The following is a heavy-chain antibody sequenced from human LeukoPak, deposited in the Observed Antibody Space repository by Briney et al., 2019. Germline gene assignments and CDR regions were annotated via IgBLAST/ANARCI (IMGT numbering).Heavy chain of an antibody. CDR2: IIPIFGTA. J-gene: IGHJ4*02. CDR3: ARDASDRYGDPLTFDY. Sequence: AASVKVSCKASGGTFSSYAISWVRQAPGQGLEWMGGIIPIFGTANYAQKFQGRVTITADESTSTAYMELSSLRSEDTAVYYCARDASDRYGDPLTFDYWGQGTLVTVSS. CDR1: GGTFSSYA. D-gene: IGHD4-17*01. V-gene: IGHV1-69*13.